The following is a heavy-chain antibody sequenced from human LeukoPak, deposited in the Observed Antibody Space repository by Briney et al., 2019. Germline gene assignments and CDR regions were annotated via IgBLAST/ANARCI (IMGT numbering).Heavy chain of an antibody. CDR1: GLSFSALY. V-gene: IGHV4-34*01. Sequence: RPSVTLSLTGAGYGLSFSALYWRRIRQPPGKGLEWFGEINHSGSTNYNPSLKSRVTISVDTSKNQFSLKLSSVTAADTAVYYCARSLGGLSKPIIYWGQGTLVTVSS. D-gene: IGHD3-16*01. CDR2: INHSGST. CDR3: ARSLGGLSKPIIY. J-gene: IGHJ4*02.